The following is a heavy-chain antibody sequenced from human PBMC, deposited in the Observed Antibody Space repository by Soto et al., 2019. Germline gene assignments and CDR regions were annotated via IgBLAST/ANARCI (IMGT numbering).Heavy chain of an antibody. J-gene: IGHJ4*02. CDR3: ARDRGADAPIDF. CDR1: RFTFSDYG. Sequence: QVQLVESGGGVVQPERSLRLSCVASRFTFSDYGMHWVRQAPGKALEWVAVIWHDGLKKDYVDSVKGRFTVSRDNSKNTLYLQMYSLRVEDTATYYCARDRGADAPIDFWGQGTLVTVSS. V-gene: IGHV3-33*01. CDR2: IWHDGLKK.